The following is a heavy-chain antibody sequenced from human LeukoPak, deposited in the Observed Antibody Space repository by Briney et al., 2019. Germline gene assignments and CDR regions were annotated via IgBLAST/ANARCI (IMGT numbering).Heavy chain of an antibody. J-gene: IGHJ4*02. Sequence: GGSLRLSCAASGFTFSSYAMSWVRQAPGEGLEWVSAISGSGGSTYYADSVKGRFTISRDNSKNTLYLQMNSLRAEDTAVYYCAKEQDTMIVLVTPFDYWGQGTLVTVSS. CDR1: GFTFSSYA. D-gene: IGHD3-22*01. V-gene: IGHV3-23*01. CDR3: AKEQDTMIVLVTPFDY. CDR2: ISGSGGST.